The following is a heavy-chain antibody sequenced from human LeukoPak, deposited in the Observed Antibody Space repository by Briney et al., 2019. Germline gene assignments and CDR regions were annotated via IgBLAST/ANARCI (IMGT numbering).Heavy chain of an antibody. CDR3: ARHPLTGGYWYFDL. Sequence: GESLKISCKGSGYRFTNYWIAWVRQMPGKGLECMGVIYPGDSETRYSPSFQGQVTISADKSISTAYLHWDNLKASDTAMYYRARHPLTGGYWYFDLWGRGALVTVSS. V-gene: IGHV5-51*01. D-gene: IGHD7-27*01. CDR2: IYPGDSET. J-gene: IGHJ2*01. CDR1: GYRFTNYW.